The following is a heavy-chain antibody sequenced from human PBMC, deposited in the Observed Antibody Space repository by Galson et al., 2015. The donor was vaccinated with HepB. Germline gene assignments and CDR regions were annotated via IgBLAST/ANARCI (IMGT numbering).Heavy chain of an antibody. J-gene: IGHJ6*02. CDR2: IYYSGST. D-gene: IGHD2-15*01. Sequence: TLSLTCTVSGGSMSSGDYYWSWIRQPPGKGLEWIGYIYYSGSTYYNPSLKSRVTISVDTSKNQFSLKLSSVTAADTVVYYCAGSWYPYYYGMDVWGQGTTVAVSS. CDR1: GGSMSSGDYY. V-gene: IGHV4-30-4*01. CDR3: AGSWYPYYYGMDV.